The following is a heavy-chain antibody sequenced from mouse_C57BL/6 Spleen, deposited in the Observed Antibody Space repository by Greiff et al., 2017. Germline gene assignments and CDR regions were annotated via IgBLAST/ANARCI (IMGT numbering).Heavy chain of an antibody. D-gene: IGHD2-3*01. CDR2: ISDGGSYT. Sequence: EVMLVESGGGLVKPGGSLKLSCAASGFTFSSYAMSWVRQTPEKRLEWVATISDGGSYTYYPDNVKGRFTISRDNAKNNLYLQMSHLKSEDTAMYYCARDDDYSFAYWGQGTLVTVSA. J-gene: IGHJ3*01. CDR3: ARDDDYSFAY. CDR1: GFTFSSYA. V-gene: IGHV5-4*01.